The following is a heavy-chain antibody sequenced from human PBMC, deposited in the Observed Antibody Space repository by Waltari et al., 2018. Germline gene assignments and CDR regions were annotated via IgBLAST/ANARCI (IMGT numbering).Heavy chain of an antibody. Sequence: QVQLVQSGAEVKKPGSSVKVSCKASGGTFSSYAISWVRQAPGQGLEWMGGISPIFGTANYAQKFQGRVTITADESTSTAYMELSSLRSEDTAVYYCARAPKAVAGPYYFDYWGQGTLVTVSS. V-gene: IGHV1-69*01. CDR3: ARAPKAVAGPYYFDY. D-gene: IGHD6-19*01. CDR2: ISPIFGTA. J-gene: IGHJ4*02. CDR1: GGTFSSYA.